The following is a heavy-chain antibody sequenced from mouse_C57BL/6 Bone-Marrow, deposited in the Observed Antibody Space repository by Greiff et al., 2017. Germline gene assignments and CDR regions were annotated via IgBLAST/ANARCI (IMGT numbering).Heavy chain of an antibody. J-gene: IGHJ2*01. CDR2: ISSGGSYT. CDR1: GFTFSSYG. Sequence: EVQLMESGGDLVKPGGSLKLSCAASGFTFSSYGMSWVRQTPDKRLEWVATISSGGSYTYYPDSVKGRFTISRDNAKNTLYLQMSSLKSEDTAMYYCARRNRGYYFDYWGQGTTLTVSS. CDR3: ARRNRGYYFDY. V-gene: IGHV5-6*01.